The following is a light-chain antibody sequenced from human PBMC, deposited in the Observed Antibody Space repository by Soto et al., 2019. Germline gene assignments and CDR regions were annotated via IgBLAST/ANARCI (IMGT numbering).Light chain of an antibody. CDR2: GAS. Sequence: ELVMTQSPATLSVSPGGRATLSCRASQSISDTLAWYQQKPGQAPRLLIHGASTRATGLPDRVSGSGSGTDVTLTISSLQSEDFAVYYCQQYNNWPWTFGQGTKVDIK. J-gene: IGKJ1*01. CDR3: QQYNNWPWT. CDR1: QSISDT. V-gene: IGKV3-15*01.